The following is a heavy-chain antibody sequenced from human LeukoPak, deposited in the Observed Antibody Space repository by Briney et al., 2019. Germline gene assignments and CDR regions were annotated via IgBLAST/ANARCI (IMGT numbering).Heavy chain of an antibody. CDR1: GFTFDQYG. CDR2: INWNGDNV. CDR3: AKAYGGAPTDY. J-gene: IGHJ4*02. Sequence: SLRLSCVASGFTFDQYGMHWVRQSPGKGLEWVSGINWNGDNVNYADSVKGRFTISRDNSKNTLFLQMNSLRAEDTAIYYCAKAYGGAPTDYWGLGTLVTVSS. D-gene: IGHD4-23*01. V-gene: IGHV3-9*01.